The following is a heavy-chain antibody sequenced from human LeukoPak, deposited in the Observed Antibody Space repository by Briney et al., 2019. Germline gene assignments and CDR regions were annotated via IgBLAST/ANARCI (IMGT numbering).Heavy chain of an antibody. V-gene: IGHV4-59*01. D-gene: IGHD4-17*01. Sequence: SETLSLTCTVSGGSISIYYWSWIRQPPGKGLEWIGYIYYSGSTNYNPSLKSRVTISVDTSKNQFSLKLSSVTAADTAVYYCARGPPSVTQGEYYYYYMDVWGKGTTVTISS. CDR1: GGSISIYY. CDR2: IYYSGST. J-gene: IGHJ6*03. CDR3: ARGPPSVTQGEYYYYYMDV.